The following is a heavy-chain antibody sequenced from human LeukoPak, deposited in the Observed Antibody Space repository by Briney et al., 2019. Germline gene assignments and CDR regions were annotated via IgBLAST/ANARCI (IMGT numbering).Heavy chain of an antibody. Sequence: KGGESLKISCKGSGYSFTSYWIGWVRQMPGKGLEWMGIIYPGDSDTRYSPSFQGQVTISADKSISTAYLQWSSLKASDTAMYYCARSRDYGSGSYYFSYGYWGQGTLVTVSS. CDR2: IYPGDSDT. J-gene: IGHJ4*02. CDR1: GYSFTSYW. CDR3: ARSRDYGSGSYYFSYGY. D-gene: IGHD3-10*01. V-gene: IGHV5-51*01.